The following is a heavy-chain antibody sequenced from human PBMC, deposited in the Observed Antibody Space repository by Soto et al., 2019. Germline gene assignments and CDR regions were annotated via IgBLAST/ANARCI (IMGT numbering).Heavy chain of an antibody. CDR2: ISYDGSNK. CDR3: ARDPSLVRIPTWWFDP. V-gene: IGHV3-30-3*01. Sequence: QVQLVESGGGVVQPGRSLRLSCAASGFTFSSYAMHWVRQAPGKGLEWVAVISYDGSNKYYADSVKGRFTISRDNSKNTLYLQMNSLRAEDTAVYYCARDPSLVRIPTWWFDPWGQGTLVTVSS. D-gene: IGHD3-16*02. CDR1: GFTFSSYA. J-gene: IGHJ5*02.